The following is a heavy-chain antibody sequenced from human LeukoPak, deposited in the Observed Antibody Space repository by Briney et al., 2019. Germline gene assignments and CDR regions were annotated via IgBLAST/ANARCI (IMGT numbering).Heavy chain of an antibody. CDR2: ISAYNGNT. J-gene: IGHJ6*03. CDR3: ARFIGYCSGGSCYDFYMDV. CDR1: GYTFTSYG. D-gene: IGHD2-15*01. Sequence: ASVKVSCKASGYTFTSYGISWVRQAPGQGLEWMGWISAYNGNTNYAQKLQGRVTMTTDTPTSTAYMELRSLRSDDTAVYYCARFIGYCSGGSCYDFYMDVWGKGTTVTVSS. V-gene: IGHV1-18*01.